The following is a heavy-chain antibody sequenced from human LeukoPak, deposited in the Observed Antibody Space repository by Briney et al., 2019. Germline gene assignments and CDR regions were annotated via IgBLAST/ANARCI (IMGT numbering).Heavy chain of an antibody. Sequence: KPGGSLRLSCAVSGFTFSNYSMNWVRQAPGKGLEWVSSISSSSSYIYYADSVKGRFTISRDNAKNSLYLQMNSLRAEDTAVYYCARVRSTPHGYMDVWGKGTTVTVSS. CDR2: ISSSSSYI. D-gene: IGHD3-3*01. J-gene: IGHJ6*03. CDR1: GFTFSNYS. V-gene: IGHV3-21*01. CDR3: ARVRSTPHGYMDV.